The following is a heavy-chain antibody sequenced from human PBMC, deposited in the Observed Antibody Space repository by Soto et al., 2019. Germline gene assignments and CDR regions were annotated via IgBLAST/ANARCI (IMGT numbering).Heavy chain of an antibody. J-gene: IGHJ5*02. V-gene: IGHV3-48*01. CDR3: ARVLLARRAAAGILDP. CDR1: GFTFSSYS. CDR2: ISSSSSTI. Sequence: GSLRLSCAASGFTFSSYSMNWVRQAPGKGLEWVSYISSSSSTICYADSVKGRFTISRDNAKNSLYLQMNSLRAEDTAVYYCARVLLARRAAAGILDPWGQGTLVTVSS. D-gene: IGHD6-13*01.